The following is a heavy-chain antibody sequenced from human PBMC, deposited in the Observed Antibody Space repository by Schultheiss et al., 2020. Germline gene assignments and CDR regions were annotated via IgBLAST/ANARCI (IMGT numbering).Heavy chain of an antibody. CDR1: GFTFSSYG. CDR2: IWYDGSNK. J-gene: IGHJ4*02. D-gene: IGHD3-3*01. V-gene: IGHV3-33*06. Sequence: GESLKISCAASGFTFSSYGMHWVRQAPGKGLEWVAVIWYDGSNKYYADSVKGRFTISRDNSKNTLYLQMNSLRAEDTAVYYCAKDQPNIYDFWSGYLPVSDYWGQGTLVTVSS. CDR3: AKDQPNIYDFWSGYLPVSDY.